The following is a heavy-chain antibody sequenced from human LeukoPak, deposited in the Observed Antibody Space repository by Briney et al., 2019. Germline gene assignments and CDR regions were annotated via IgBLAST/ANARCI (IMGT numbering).Heavy chain of an antibody. D-gene: IGHD4-17*01. CDR3: AKNSGDYVVGEFDY. Sequence: PGGSPRLSCAASGFTFSSYGMHWVRQAPGKGLEWVAVISYDGSNKHYADSVKGRFTISRDNSENTLYLQMNSLRAEDTAVYYCAKNSGDYVVGEFDYWGREPWSPSPQ. CDR2: ISYDGSNK. J-gene: IGHJ4*02. CDR1: GFTFSSYG. V-gene: IGHV3-30*18.